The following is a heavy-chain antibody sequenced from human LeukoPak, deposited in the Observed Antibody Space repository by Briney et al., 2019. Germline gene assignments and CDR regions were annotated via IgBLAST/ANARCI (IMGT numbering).Heavy chain of an antibody. V-gene: IGHV7-4-1*02. J-gene: IGHJ4*02. CDR1: GYTFTRYA. Sequence: ASVKVSCKASGYTFTRYAMNWVRQAPGQGLEWMGWNNTNTGNPTYAQGFTGRFVFSLDTSVSTAYLQINSLKAEDTAVYYCARVPRSDSDIRTYDYWGQGTLVTVSS. CDR2: NNTNTGNP. D-gene: IGHD1-14*01. CDR3: ARVPRSDSDIRTYDY.